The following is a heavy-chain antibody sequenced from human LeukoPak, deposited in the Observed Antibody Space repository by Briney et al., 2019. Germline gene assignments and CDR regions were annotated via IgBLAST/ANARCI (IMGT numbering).Heavy chain of an antibody. J-gene: IGHJ4*02. D-gene: IGHD3-3*01. Sequence: LCCSCSSVALRKSVVIWVRRATEKEMEWVSSISASAGTTYYADSVKGRFTISRDNSKTTLFLQMNSLRAEDSAVYYCAKDASSSWRDKFFDSWGQGTLVTVSS. CDR1: SVALRKSV. CDR2: ISASAGTT. V-gene: IGHV3-23*01. CDR3: AKDASSSWRDKFFDS.